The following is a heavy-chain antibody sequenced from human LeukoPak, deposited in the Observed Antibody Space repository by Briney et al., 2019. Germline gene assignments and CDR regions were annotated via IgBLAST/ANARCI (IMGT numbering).Heavy chain of an antibody. J-gene: IGHJ4*02. Sequence: SETLSHTCAVYGGSFSGYYWSWIRQPPGKGLEWIGEINHSGSTNYNPSLKSRVTISVDTSKNQFSLKLSSVTAADTAVYYCARGVWGYGSGSYQPPYFDYWGQGTLVTVSS. CDR1: GGSFSGYY. CDR2: INHSGST. V-gene: IGHV4-34*01. D-gene: IGHD3-10*01. CDR3: ARGVWGYGSGSYQPPYFDY.